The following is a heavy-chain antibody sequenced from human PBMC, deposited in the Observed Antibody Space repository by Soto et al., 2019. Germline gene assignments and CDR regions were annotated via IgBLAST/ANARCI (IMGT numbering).Heavy chain of an antibody. CDR1: GFTFTNYA. CDR2: ISDSDNAT. J-gene: IGHJ4*02. D-gene: IGHD6-19*01. CDR3: AKGVSSSAWSASDS. V-gene: IGHV3-23*01. Sequence: EVQLLESGGGLVQPGGSLRISCAASGFTFTNYAMTWVRQAPGKGLEWVSVISDSDNATYYADSVKGRFTVSRDNSKNTLYLQFISLRAEDTAVYYCAKGVSSSAWSASDSWGQGTLVTVSS.